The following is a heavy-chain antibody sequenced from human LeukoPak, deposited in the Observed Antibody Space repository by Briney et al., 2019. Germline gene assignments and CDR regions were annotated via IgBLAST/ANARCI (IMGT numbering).Heavy chain of an antibody. D-gene: IGHD3-9*01. CDR2: ISYDGSNK. CDR3: ARGKFYDILTGYYSSYAFDI. Sequence: PGRSLRLSCAASGFTFSSYAMHWVRQAPGKGLEWVAVISYDGSNKYYADAGKGRFTISRDNSKNTLYLQMNSLRAEDTAVYYCARGKFYDILTGYYSSYAFDIWGQGTMVTVSS. J-gene: IGHJ3*02. CDR1: GFTFSSYA. V-gene: IGHV3-30-3*01.